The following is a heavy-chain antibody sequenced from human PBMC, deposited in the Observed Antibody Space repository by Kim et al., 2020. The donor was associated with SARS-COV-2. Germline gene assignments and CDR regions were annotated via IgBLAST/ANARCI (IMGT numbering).Heavy chain of an antibody. CDR2: IWYDGSNK. Sequence: GGSLRLSCAASGFTFSSYAMHWVRQAPGKGLEWVAVIWYDGSNKYYADSVKGRFTISRDNSKNTLYLQMNSLRAEDTAVYYCAKDEASARNDYTPQPDYWGQGTLVTVSS. CDR1: GFTFSSYA. V-gene: IGHV3-33*06. CDR3: AKDEASARNDYTPQPDY. D-gene: IGHD4-4*01. J-gene: IGHJ4*02.